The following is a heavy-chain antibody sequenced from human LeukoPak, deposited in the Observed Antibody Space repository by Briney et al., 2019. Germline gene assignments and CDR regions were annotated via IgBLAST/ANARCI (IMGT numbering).Heavy chain of an antibody. Sequence: WGSLRLSCAGSGFHFINAKMNWVRQAPGKGLEWVSYISSSGSTIYYADSVKGRFTISRDNAKNSLYLQMNSLRAEDTAVYYCARVSISGITMVRGRDTYYFDYWGQGTLVTVSS. V-gene: IGHV3-11*04. CDR2: ISSSGSTI. J-gene: IGHJ4*02. CDR3: ARVSISGITMVRGRDTYYFDY. CDR1: GFHFINAK. D-gene: IGHD3-10*01.